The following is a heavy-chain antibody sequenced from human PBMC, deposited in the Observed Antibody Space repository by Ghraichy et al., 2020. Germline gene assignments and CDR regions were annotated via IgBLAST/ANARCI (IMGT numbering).Heavy chain of an antibody. J-gene: IGHJ6*02. CDR2: ISGSGGST. D-gene: IGHD6-19*01. V-gene: IGHV3-23*01. CDR3: AKETHSGIAVAGTFGLYYYYGMDV. CDR1: GFTFSSYA. Sequence: GGSLRLSCAASGFTFSSYAMSWVRQAPGKGLEWVSAISGSGGSTYYADSVKGRFTISRDNSKNTLYLQMNSLRAEDTAVYYCAKETHSGIAVAGTFGLYYYYGMDVWGQGTTVTVSS.